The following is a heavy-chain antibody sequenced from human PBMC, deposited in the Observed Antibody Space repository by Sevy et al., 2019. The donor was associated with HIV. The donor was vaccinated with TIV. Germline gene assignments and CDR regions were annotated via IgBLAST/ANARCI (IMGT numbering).Heavy chain of an antibody. V-gene: IGHV3-7*03. J-gene: IGHJ6*02. CDR3: ASDCSSTNCLWGLDV. CDR1: GFTFSSYW. Sequence: GGSLRLSCAASGFTFSSYWMSWVRQAPGKGLEWVANIKKDGSEKYYVDSVKGRFTISRDNAKNSLYLQMNSLRVEDTAMYYCASDCSSTNCLWGLDVWGQGTTVTVSS. D-gene: IGHD2-2*01. CDR2: IKKDGSEK.